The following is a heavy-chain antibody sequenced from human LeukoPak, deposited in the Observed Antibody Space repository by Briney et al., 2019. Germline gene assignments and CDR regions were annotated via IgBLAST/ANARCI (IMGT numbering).Heavy chain of an antibody. Sequence: PGGSLRLSCAASGFTFDNYAMNWVRQAPGKGLEWVLGISGSGVNTYYADSVKGRFTISRDNSKNTLYLQLNSLRGEDTAIYYCARDTSFNYGAHAMDVWGQRTTVTVSS. CDR1: GFTFDNYA. J-gene: IGHJ6*02. D-gene: IGHD4/OR15-4a*01. CDR2: ISGSGVNT. CDR3: ARDTSFNYGAHAMDV. V-gene: IGHV3-23*01.